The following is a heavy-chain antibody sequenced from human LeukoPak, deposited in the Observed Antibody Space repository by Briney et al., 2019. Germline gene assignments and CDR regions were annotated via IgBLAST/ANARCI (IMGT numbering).Heavy chain of an antibody. CDR3: ARLKDAVTIFDC. D-gene: IGHD4-17*01. J-gene: IGHJ5*01. V-gene: IGHV3-7*01. CDR2: IKEDGSDK. CDR1: GFTFTNYW. Sequence: PGGSLRLSCVASGFTFTNYWMSWVRQAPGKGLEWVASIKEDGSDKRYVDAVKGRLTISRDNTKNSLYVQMSSLRAEDTAVYYCARLKDAVTIFDCWGQGILVTVSS.